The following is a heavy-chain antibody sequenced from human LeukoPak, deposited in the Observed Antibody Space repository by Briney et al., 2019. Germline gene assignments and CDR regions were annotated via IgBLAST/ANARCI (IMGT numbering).Heavy chain of an antibody. V-gene: IGHV3-30*18. J-gene: IGHJ4*02. CDR2: ISYDGSKK. CDR1: GFTFSSYG. D-gene: IGHD6-13*01. Sequence: PGGSLRLSCAASGFTFSSYGRHWVRQATGKGGEWVAVISYDGSKKYYADSVKGRFTISRDNSKNTLYLQINSLRAEYTAVYYCAKALSSSWSLDYWGQGTLVTVSS. CDR3: AKALSSSWSLDY.